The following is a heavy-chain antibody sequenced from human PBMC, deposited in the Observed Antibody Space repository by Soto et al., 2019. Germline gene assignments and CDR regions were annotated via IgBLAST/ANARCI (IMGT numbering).Heavy chain of an antibody. CDR1: GFTFSSYG. D-gene: IGHD3-9*01. J-gene: IGHJ4*02. CDR3: AKRGAHYDILNGYPYFDS. Sequence: QVQLVESGGGVVQPGRSLRLSCAASGFTFSSYGMHWVRQAPGKGLEWVAVISYDGSNKYYADSVKGRFTISRDNSKNPLYLKMNRLRAEDTAVYYCAKRGAHYDILNGYPYFDSWGQGTLVTVSS. V-gene: IGHV3-30*18. CDR2: ISYDGSNK.